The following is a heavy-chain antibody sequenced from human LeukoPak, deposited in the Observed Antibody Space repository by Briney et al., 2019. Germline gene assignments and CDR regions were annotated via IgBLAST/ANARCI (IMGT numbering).Heavy chain of an antibody. CDR3: ARGPDLYCSSTSCYASDY. D-gene: IGHD2-2*01. CDR1: GFTFSSYA. V-gene: IGHV3-64*01. J-gene: IGHJ4*02. Sequence: GGSLRLSCAASGFTFSSYAMHWVRQAPGKGLEYVSAISSNGGSTYYANSVKGRFTISRDNSKNTLYLQMGSLRAEDMAVYYCARGPDLYCSSTSCYASDYSGQGTLVTVSS. CDR2: ISSNGGST.